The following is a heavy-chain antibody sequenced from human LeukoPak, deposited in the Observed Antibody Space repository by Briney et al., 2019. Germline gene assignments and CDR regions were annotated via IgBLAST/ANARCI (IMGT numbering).Heavy chain of an antibody. CDR1: GYTFTSYD. Sequence: SVKVSCKASGYTFTSYDINWVRQATGQGLEWMGGIIPIFGTANYAQKFQGRVTITTDESTSTAYMELSSLRSEDTAVYYCARGSDYDSSGYYYGYFDYWGQGTLVTVSS. D-gene: IGHD3-22*01. CDR2: IIPIFGTA. J-gene: IGHJ4*02. CDR3: ARGSDYDSSGYYYGYFDY. V-gene: IGHV1-69*05.